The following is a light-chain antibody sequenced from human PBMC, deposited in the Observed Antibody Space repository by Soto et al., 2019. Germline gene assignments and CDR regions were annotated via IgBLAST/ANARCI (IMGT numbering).Light chain of an antibody. Sequence: EIVLTQSPDTLSLSPGERATLSCRAGQSVRSNSLAWYQQKPGQAPRFLIYDASSRATGIPDRFSGSGSGTDFTLTISRLEPEDFAVYYCQQYGDTPLTFGGGTKVDIK. V-gene: IGKV3-20*01. CDR3: QQYGDTPLT. J-gene: IGKJ4*01. CDR1: QSVRSNS. CDR2: DAS.